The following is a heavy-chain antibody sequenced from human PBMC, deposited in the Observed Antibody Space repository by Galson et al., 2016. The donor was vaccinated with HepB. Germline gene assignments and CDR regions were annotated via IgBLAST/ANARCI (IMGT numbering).Heavy chain of an antibody. D-gene: IGHD4-17*01. CDR3: AKRGYGDGPIDY. J-gene: IGHJ4*02. V-gene: IGHV3-30*18. CDR1: GFTFSDFA. Sequence: SLRLSCAASGFTFSDFAMHWVRQGPGKGLEWVTVISYHGNDRYYADSVRGRFTIFRDNSRDTVYLHMTSLRVEDTAVYYCAKRGYGDGPIDYWDQGTRVTVSP. CDR2: ISYHGNDR.